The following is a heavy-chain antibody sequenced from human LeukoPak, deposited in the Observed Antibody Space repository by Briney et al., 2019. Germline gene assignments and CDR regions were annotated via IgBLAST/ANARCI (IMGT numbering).Heavy chain of an antibody. CDR3: AKDQGGIDSSGWYTMGYFDY. D-gene: IGHD6-19*01. J-gene: IGHJ4*02. CDR1: GFTFSSYG. Sequence: PGGSLRLSCAASGFTFSSYGMDWVRQAPGKGLEWVAFIRYDGSNKYYADSVEGRFTVSRDNSKNTLYLQMNSLRAEDTAVYYCAKDQGGIDSSGWYTMGYFDYWGQGTLVTVSS. V-gene: IGHV3-30*02. CDR2: IRYDGSNK.